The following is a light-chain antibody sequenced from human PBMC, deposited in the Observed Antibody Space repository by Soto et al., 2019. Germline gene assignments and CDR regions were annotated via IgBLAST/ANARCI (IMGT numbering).Light chain of an antibody. J-gene: IGKJ5*01. CDR2: DVY. Sequence: DIQMTQSPSSMCASVRDRVTITCRASQSITTWLAWYQQRPGKAHKLLIYDVYSLQSGVPSRFSGSGSGTEFTLTMSRLQPDDFATYYCQHYKMYSQWTFGQGTRLEI. V-gene: IGKV1-5*01. CDR3: QHYKMYSQWT. CDR1: QSITTW.